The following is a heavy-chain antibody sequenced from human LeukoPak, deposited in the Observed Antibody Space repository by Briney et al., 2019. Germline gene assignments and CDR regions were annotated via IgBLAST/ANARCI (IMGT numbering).Heavy chain of an antibody. J-gene: IGHJ3*02. CDR2: IYHSGST. V-gene: IGHV4-30-2*01. CDR3: ARLDKQDAFDI. D-gene: IGHD3/OR15-3a*01. Sequence: PSETLSLTCAVSGGSISSGGYSWSWIRQPPGKGLEWIGYIYHSGSTYYNPSLKSRVTISVDRSKNQFSLKLSSVTAADTAVYYCARLDKQDAFDIWGQGTMVTVSS. CDR1: GGSISSGGYS.